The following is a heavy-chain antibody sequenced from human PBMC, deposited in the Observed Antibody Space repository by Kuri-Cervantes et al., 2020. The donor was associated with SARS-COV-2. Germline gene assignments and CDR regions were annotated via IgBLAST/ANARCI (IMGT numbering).Heavy chain of an antibody. CDR3: AKGSRRSVASLIFDY. D-gene: IGHD5-12*01. V-gene: IGHV3-23*01. Sequence: GESLKISCTASGFTFSSYAMSWVRQAPGKGLEWVSTVSGSGVSTYYADSVKGRFTISRDNSASTMFLQMNSLRAEDTALYFCAKGSRRSVASLIFDYWGQGTLVTVSS. CDR2: VSGSGVST. J-gene: IGHJ4*02. CDR1: GFTFSSYA.